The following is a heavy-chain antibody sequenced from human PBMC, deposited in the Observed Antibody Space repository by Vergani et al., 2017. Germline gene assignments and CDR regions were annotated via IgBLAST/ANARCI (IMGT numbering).Heavy chain of an antibody. CDR2: INPSGGST. CDR1: GYTFTSYG. Sequence: QVQLVQSGAEVKKPGASVKVSCKASGYTFTSYGISWVRQAPGQGLEWMGIINPSGGSTSYAQKFQGRVTITRDTSASTAYMELSSLRSEDTAVYYRARATYYYGSGSKSMDVWGQGTTVTVSS. V-gene: IGHV1-46*01. J-gene: IGHJ6*02. D-gene: IGHD3-10*01. CDR3: ARATYYYGSGSKSMDV.